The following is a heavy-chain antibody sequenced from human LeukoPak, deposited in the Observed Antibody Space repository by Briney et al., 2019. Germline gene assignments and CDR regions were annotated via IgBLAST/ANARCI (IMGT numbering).Heavy chain of an antibody. CDR1: GGSISSYY. D-gene: IGHD4-23*01. V-gene: IGHV4-59*08. CDR3: AGRCDYGGNLYYFDY. Sequence: SETLSLTCTVSGGSISSYYWSWIRQPPGKGLEWIGYIYYSGSTNYNPSLKSRVTISVDTSKNQFSLKLSSVTAADTAVYYCAGRCDYGGNLYYFDYWGQGTLVTVSS. J-gene: IGHJ4*02. CDR2: IYYSGST.